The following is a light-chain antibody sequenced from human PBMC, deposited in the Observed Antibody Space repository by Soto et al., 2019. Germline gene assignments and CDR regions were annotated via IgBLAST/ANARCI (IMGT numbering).Light chain of an antibody. CDR3: QQANSFPLT. V-gene: IGKV1-5*03. Sequence: DIQMTQSPSTLSGSVGDRVTITCRASQTISSWLAWYQQKPGKAPKLLIYKASTLKSGVASRFSGSGSGTEFTLTISSLQPDGFATYYCQQANSFPLTFGGGTKVDIK. J-gene: IGKJ4*01. CDR2: KAS. CDR1: QTISSW.